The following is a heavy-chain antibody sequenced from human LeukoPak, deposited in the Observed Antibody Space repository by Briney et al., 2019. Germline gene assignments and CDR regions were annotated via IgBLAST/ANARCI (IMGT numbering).Heavy chain of an antibody. V-gene: IGHV3-74*01. D-gene: IGHD6-13*01. J-gene: IGHJ5*02. CDR2: INSDGSST. Sequence: TGGSLRLSCAASGFTFSSYWMHWVRQAPGKGLVWVSRINSDGSSTSYADSVKGRFTISRDNAKNTLYLQMNSLRAEDTAVYYCAREGYSSSRHPWGAYNWFDPWGQGTLVTVSS. CDR1: GFTFSSYW. CDR3: AREGYSSSRHPWGAYNWFDP.